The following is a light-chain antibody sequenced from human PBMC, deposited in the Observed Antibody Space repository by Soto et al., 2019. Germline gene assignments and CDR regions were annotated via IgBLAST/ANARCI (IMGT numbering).Light chain of an antibody. J-gene: IGLJ1*01. CDR3: SSYASTSTAV. V-gene: IGLV2-14*01. CDR1: NSDVGAYNY. Sequence: QAVVTQPASVSGSPGQSITISCTGTNSDVGAYNYVSWYQQHPGKAPKLMIYEVNYRPSGVSNRFSGSKSGITASLTISGLQAEDEADYYCSSYASTSTAVFGTGTKLTVL. CDR2: EVN.